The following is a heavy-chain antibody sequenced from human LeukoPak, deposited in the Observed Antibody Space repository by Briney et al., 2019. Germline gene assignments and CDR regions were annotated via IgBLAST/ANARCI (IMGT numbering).Heavy chain of an antibody. CDR1: VGSISGYY. J-gene: IGHJ4*02. V-gene: IGHV4-59*01. D-gene: IGHD2-2*01. CDR3: ARYCSSCSHKALDN. Sequence: PESPSLTPALPVGSISGYYWCWSRQPPRKGLGWSGYIYCSGTTNYNPSLKSRVTISVDTSENQFSLRLSSVTAADTAVYDCARYCSSCSHKALDNWGQGTMVTVSS. CDR2: IYCSGTT.